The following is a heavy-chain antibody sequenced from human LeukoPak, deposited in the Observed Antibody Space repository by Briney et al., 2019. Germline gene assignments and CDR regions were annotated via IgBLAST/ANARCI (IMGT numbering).Heavy chain of an antibody. CDR1: GFTFSSYG. D-gene: IGHD3/OR15-3a*01. V-gene: IGHV3-30*03. Sequence: GRSLRLSCAASGFTFSSYGMHWVRQAPGKGLEWVAVISYDGSNKYYADSVKGRFTISRDNSKNTLYLQMNSLRAEDTAVYYCATPGPDWGDAFDIWGQGTMVTVSS. CDR2: ISYDGSNK. CDR3: ATPGPDWGDAFDI. J-gene: IGHJ3*02.